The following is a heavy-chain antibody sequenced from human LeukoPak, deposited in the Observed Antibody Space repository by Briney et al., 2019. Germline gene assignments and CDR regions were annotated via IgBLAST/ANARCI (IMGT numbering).Heavy chain of an antibody. CDR2: MWSNESHK. D-gene: IGHD3-10*01. CDR3: TRDHNFYGSGRGFDP. V-gene: IGHV3-33*01. CDR1: GFTFSSYG. Sequence: PGGSLRLSCAASGFTFSSYGMHWVRQRPGKGLEWVTVMWSNESHKYYADSVKGRFTVSRDSAKSTLYLQMNSLRAEDTAIYYCTRDHNFYGSGRGFDPWGQGTLVTVSS. J-gene: IGHJ5*02.